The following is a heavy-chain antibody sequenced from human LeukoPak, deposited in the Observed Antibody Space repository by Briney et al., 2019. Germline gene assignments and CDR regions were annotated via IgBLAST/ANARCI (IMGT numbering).Heavy chain of an antibody. D-gene: IGHD3-22*01. Sequence: PRGSLRLSCAASGLTFSNYAMSWVRQAPGKGLEWVSAISGSGGSTYYADSVKGRFTISRDNAKNSLYLQMNSLRAEDTAVYYCARGSTYYDSSGQVPFDYWGQGTLVTVSS. CDR1: GLTFSNYA. CDR3: ARGSTYYDSSGQVPFDY. J-gene: IGHJ4*02. V-gene: IGHV3-23*01. CDR2: ISGSGGST.